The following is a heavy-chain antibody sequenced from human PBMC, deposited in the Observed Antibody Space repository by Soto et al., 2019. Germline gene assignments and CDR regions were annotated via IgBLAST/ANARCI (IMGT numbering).Heavy chain of an antibody. D-gene: IGHD3-10*01. CDR1: GGSISSYY. Sequence: QVQLQESGPGLVKPSETLSLTCTVSGGSISSYYWGWIRQPPGKGLEWIGYSYYSGSTNYTPSLKSRVTISVDTSKNQFSMKLSSVTAADTAVYYCARRWGGTFDIWGQGPMVTVSS. CDR3: ARRWGGTFDI. CDR2: SYYSGST. V-gene: IGHV4-59*08. J-gene: IGHJ3*02.